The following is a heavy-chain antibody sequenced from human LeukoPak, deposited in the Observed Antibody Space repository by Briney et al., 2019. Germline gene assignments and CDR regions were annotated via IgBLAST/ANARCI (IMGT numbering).Heavy chain of an antibody. J-gene: IGHJ4*02. CDR3: ARDPNDGSGYFYYFDY. V-gene: IGHV4-59*01. CDR1: GGSISSYY. D-gene: IGHD3-22*01. CDR2: IYYSGST. Sequence: PSETLSLTCTVSGGSISSYYWSWIRQPPGKGLDWIGYIYYSGSTNYNPSLKSRVTISVDTSKNQFSLKLSSVTAADTAVYYCARDPNDGSGYFYYFDYWGQGTLVTVSS.